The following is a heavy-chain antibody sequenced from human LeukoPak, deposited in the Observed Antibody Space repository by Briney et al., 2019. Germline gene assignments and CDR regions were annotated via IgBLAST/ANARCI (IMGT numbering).Heavy chain of an antibody. D-gene: IGHD3-10*01. CDR2: IYYSGST. CDR3: ARAGLDYYGSGDAFDI. Sequence: KPSEALSLTCTVSGGSISSSSYYWGWIRQPPGKGLEWIGSIYYSGSTYYNPSLKSRVTISVDTSKNQFSLKLSSVTAADTAVYYCARAGLDYYGSGDAFDIWGQGTMVTVSS. CDR1: GGSISSSSYY. J-gene: IGHJ3*02. V-gene: IGHV4-39*07.